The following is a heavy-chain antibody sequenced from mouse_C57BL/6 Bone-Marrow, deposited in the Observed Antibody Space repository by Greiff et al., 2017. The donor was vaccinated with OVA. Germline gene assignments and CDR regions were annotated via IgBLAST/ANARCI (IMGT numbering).Heavy chain of an antibody. CDR2: ISSGGSYT. Sequence: EVMLVESGGDLVKPGGSLKLSCAASGFTFSSYGMSWVRQTPDKRLEWVATISSGGSYTYSPDSVKGRFTISRDNDKNTLYLQMSILKSNYTAMYYCASPLNSKGAMDYWGQGTSVTVSS. CDR3: ASPLNSKGAMDY. D-gene: IGHD2-5*01. CDR1: GFTFSSYG. J-gene: IGHJ4*01. V-gene: IGHV5-6*01.